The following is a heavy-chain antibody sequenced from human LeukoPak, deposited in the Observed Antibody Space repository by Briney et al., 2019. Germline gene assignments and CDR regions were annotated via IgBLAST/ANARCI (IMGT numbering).Heavy chain of an antibody. CDR1: GFTLSSYA. CDR3: AKDLGYDYALFDY. D-gene: IGHD5-12*01. J-gene: IGHJ4*02. CDR2: ISGSGGTT. Sequence: PGGSMRLSCAASGFTLSSYAMSWVRQAPGKGLEWVSAISGSGGTTYYADSVKGRFTISRDNSKNTLYLQTNSLRAEDTALYYCAKDLGYDYALFDYWGQGTLVTVAS. V-gene: IGHV3-23*01.